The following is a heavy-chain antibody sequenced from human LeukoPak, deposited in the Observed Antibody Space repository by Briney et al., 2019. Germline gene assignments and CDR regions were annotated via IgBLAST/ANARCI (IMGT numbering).Heavy chain of an antibody. CDR2: INPNSGGT. CDR3: ARDLYCSSTSCYTRFYYYGMDV. V-gene: IGHV1-2*02. CDR1: GYTFTGYY. Sequence: ASVKVSCKASGYTFTGYYMHWVRQAPGQGLEWMGWINPNSGGTNYAQKFQGRVTMTRDTSISTAYMELSRLRSDDTAAYYCARDLYCSSTSCYTRFYYYGMDVWGQGTTVTVSS. J-gene: IGHJ6*02. D-gene: IGHD2-2*02.